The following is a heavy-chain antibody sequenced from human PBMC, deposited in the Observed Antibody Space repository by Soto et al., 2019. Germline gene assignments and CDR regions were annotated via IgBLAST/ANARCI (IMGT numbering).Heavy chain of an antibody. D-gene: IGHD6-13*01. V-gene: IGHV3-30-3*01. Sequence: QVQLVESGGGVVQPGNSLRLSCAGSGFPFSAEAMHWVRQAPGKGLEWVAAISYDGNNKNHADSVKGRFTVSRDNSNITLYLQIYSLRPEDTAVYYCGRDYSSGWCLDYWGQGSLVTVSS. CDR2: ISYDGNNK. CDR3: GRDYSSGWCLDY. J-gene: IGHJ4*02. CDR1: GFPFSAEA.